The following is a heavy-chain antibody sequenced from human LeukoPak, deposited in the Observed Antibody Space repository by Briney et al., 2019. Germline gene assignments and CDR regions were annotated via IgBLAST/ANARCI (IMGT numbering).Heavy chain of an antibody. CDR1: GYTFTMFY. CDR3: AADFGGERQLVRYYGLDV. CDR2: INPSDGAT. V-gene: IGHV1-46*01. J-gene: IGHJ6*02. D-gene: IGHD6-13*01. Sequence: ASVKVSCKASGYTFTMFYIHWVRQAPGQGLEWMGMINPSDGATTYAQRFQGRVTMTRDMSTTTVYMDLRSLRSEDTAVYYCAADFGGERQLVRYYGLDVWGQGTAVTVSS.